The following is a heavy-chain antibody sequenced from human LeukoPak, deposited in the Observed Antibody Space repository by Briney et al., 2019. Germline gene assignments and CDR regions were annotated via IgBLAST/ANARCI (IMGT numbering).Heavy chain of an antibody. Sequence: PGGSLRLSCAASGFTFSNSDMHWVRQAPGKGLEWVSSISSSSYIYYADSVKGRFTISRDNAKNSLYLQMNSLRAEDTAVYYCARDLATGDIWGQGTMVTVSS. D-gene: IGHD1-26*01. CDR1: GFTFSNSD. CDR3: ARDLATGDI. J-gene: IGHJ3*02. CDR2: ISSSSYI. V-gene: IGHV3-69-1*01.